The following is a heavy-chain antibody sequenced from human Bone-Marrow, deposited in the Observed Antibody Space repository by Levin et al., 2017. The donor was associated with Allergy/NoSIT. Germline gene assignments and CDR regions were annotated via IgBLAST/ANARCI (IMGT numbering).Heavy chain of an antibody. CDR2: IYLGGTT. CDR1: GGSISFSNW. J-gene: IGHJ6*02. V-gene: IGHV4-4*02. CDR3: ARAWYYYGLDV. Sequence: SQTLSLTCAVSGGSISFSNWWSWVRQSPGKGLEWIGEIYLGGTTNYNPSLKSRVTISIDNSKTQFSLELNSVTAADTAVYYCARAWYYYGLDVWGPGTTVTVSS.